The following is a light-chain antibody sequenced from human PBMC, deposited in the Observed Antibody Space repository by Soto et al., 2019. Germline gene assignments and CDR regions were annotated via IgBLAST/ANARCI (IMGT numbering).Light chain of an antibody. CDR1: QDISSY. J-gene: IGKJ5*01. CDR3: QQRSSWPPIT. V-gene: IGKV1-9*01. Sequence: IQLTQSPSSLSSSVGDRVTVTCRASQDISSYLAWYQQKPGKAPKLLIYATSTLQSGVPSRFSGSGSGTDFTLTISSLETEDFAAYYYCQQRSSWPPITFGQGTQLEIK. CDR2: ATS.